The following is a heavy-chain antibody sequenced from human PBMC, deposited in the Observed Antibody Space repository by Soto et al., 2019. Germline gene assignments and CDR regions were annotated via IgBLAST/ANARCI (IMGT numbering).Heavy chain of an antibody. CDR3: AKESYHRRTDFDY. J-gene: IGHJ4*02. D-gene: IGHD1-1*01. CDR1: GFTFSRCA. CDR2: IGGSNDDK. Sequence: EVQVLESGGGLVQPGGSLRLSCTASGFTFSRCAMSWVRQAPGKGLEWVSGIGGSNDDKHYADSVKGRFTISRDKSKNTLYLQMNSLRAGDTAVYYCAKESYHRRTDFDYWGQGTLVTVSS. V-gene: IGHV3-23*01.